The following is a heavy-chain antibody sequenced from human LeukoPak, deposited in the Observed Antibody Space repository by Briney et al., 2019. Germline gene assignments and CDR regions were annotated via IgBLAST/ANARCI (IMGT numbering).Heavy chain of an antibody. V-gene: IGHV4-4*07. D-gene: IGHD3-3*01. CDR1: GGSISSYY. Sequence: SETLSLTCSVSGGSISSYYWSWIRQPAGKGREWIGRIYTTGNTNYNPSLKSRVTMSVDTSKNQFSLNLSSVTAADTAVYYCARDARGWSGFDYWGQGTLVTVSS. CDR3: ARDARGWSGFDY. CDR2: IYTTGNT. J-gene: IGHJ4*02.